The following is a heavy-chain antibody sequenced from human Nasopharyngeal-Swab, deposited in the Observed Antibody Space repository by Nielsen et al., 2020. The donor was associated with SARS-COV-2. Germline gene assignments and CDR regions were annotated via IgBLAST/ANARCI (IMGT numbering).Heavy chain of an antibody. D-gene: IGHD3-16*01. CDR1: GFTFSDYY. CDR2: ISSGGSTI. CDR3: ARGTRGGDDYYYGMDV. V-gene: IGHV3-11*01. Sequence: GGSLRLSCAASGFTFSDYYMSWIRQAPGEGLEWVSYISSGGSTIYYTDSVKGRFTISRDNAKNSLYLQMNSLRAEDTAVYYCARGTRGGDDYYYGMDVWGLGTTVTVSS. J-gene: IGHJ6*02.